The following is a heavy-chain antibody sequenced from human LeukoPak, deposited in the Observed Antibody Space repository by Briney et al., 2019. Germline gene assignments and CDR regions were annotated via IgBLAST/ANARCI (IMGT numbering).Heavy chain of an antibody. CDR1: GGPFSGYS. V-gene: IGHV4-34*01. CDR3: ARGPRLRGGLFDY. D-gene: IGHD5-12*01. Sequence: LGTLSLTSALYGGPFSGYSWSWLRQPPGKGLEWLGEINHSGSTNYNPSLRSRATISVDTSKNQFSLKLSSVTAADTAVYYCARGPRLRGGLFDYWGQGTLVTVSS. CDR2: INHSGST. J-gene: IGHJ4*02.